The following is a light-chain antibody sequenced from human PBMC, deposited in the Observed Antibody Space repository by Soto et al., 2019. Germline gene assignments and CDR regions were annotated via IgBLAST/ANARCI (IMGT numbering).Light chain of an antibody. V-gene: IGKV3-11*01. CDR1: RSISSY. J-gene: IGKJ4*01. CDR2: DAS. Sequence: EIVLTQSPATLSLSPGERATLSCRASRSISSYLAWYQQKPGQAPRLLIYDASIRATGIPARFSGSGSGTDFILTISSLEPEDFAVYYCQQRSTTFGGGTKVEIK. CDR3: QQRSTT.